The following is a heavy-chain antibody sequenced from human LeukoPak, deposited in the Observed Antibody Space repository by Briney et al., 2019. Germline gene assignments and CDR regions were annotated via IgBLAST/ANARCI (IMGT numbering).Heavy chain of an antibody. Sequence: SETLSLTCTVSAGSVSDHSYYSGWIRQPPGKGLEWLGSIHLIGSTYYNPSLKGRVTTPITTPKTQCSLILSSWPPAAPPLYSCAKTTYNRGWRGPIDSWGRGTLVTVSS. V-gene: IGHV4-39*01. CDR2: IHLIGST. CDR3: AKTTYNRGWRGPIDS. D-gene: IGHD6-19*01. J-gene: IGHJ4*02. CDR1: AGSVSDHSYY.